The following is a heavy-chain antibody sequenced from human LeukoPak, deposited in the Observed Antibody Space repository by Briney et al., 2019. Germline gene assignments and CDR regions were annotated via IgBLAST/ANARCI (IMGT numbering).Heavy chain of an antibody. Sequence: PGGSLRLSCAASGFTFRSYSMNWVRQAPGKGLEWVSYISSSGSTIYYADSVKGRFTISRDNAKNSLYLQMNSLRAEDTAVYYCARDLYPYSSGWSAIDYWGQGTLVTVSS. CDR3: ARDLYPYSSGWSAIDY. V-gene: IGHV3-48*04. D-gene: IGHD6-19*01. CDR2: ISSSGSTI. J-gene: IGHJ4*02. CDR1: GFTFRSYS.